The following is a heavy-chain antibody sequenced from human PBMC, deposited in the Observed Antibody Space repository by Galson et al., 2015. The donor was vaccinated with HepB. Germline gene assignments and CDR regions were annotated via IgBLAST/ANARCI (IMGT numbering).Heavy chain of an antibody. Sequence: SLRLSCAASGFTFSSYSMNWVRQAPGKGLEWVSSISSSSSYIYYADSAKGRFTISRDNAKNSLYLQMNSLRAEDTAVYYCARDSYDFWSGAFTDYWGQGTLVTVSS. CDR3: ARDSYDFWSGAFTDY. CDR1: GFTFSSYS. V-gene: IGHV3-21*01. D-gene: IGHD3-3*01. J-gene: IGHJ4*02. CDR2: ISSSSSYI.